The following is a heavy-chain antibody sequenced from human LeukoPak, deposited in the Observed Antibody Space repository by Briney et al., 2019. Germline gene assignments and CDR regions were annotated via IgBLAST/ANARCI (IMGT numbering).Heavy chain of an antibody. J-gene: IGHJ4*02. CDR1: GGSFSGYY. CDR2: INHSGST. Sequence: PSETLSLTCAVYGGSFSGYYWSWIRQPPGKGLEWIGEINHSGSTNYNPSLKSRVTISVDTSKNQFSLKLSSVTAADTAVYYCAGGRIAVAGTGYWGQGTLVTVSS. V-gene: IGHV4-34*01. CDR3: AGGRIAVAGTGY. D-gene: IGHD6-19*01.